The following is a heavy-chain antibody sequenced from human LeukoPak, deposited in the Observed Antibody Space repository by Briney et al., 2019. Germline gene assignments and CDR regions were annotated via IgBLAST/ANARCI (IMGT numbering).Heavy chain of an antibody. D-gene: IGHD3-10*01. CDR2: IYYSGST. CDR3: ARGLGYGSGSYYLGFDI. CDR1: GGSISSSSSY. Sequence: PSETLSLTCTVFGGSISSSSSYWGWIRPPPGKGLEWIGSIYYSGSTYYNPSLKSRVTISVDTSKNQFSLKLSSVSAADTAVYYCARGLGYGSGSYYLGFDIWGQGTMVTVSS. V-gene: IGHV4-39*01. J-gene: IGHJ3*02.